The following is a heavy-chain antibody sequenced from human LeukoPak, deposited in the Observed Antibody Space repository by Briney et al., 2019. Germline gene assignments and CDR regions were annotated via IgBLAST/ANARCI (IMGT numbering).Heavy chain of an antibody. J-gene: IGHJ6*02. Sequence: GGSLRLSCAASGITFEDYGMHWVRQAPGKGVERVSGISWKSGKIGYADYVRGRFTISRDNAKNSLHLQMNSLRGEDTGLYYCAKSASYYYGMDVWGQGTTVTVSS. D-gene: IGHD6-6*01. CDR2: ISWKSGKI. V-gene: IGHV3-9*01. CDR3: AKSASYYYGMDV. CDR1: GITFEDYG.